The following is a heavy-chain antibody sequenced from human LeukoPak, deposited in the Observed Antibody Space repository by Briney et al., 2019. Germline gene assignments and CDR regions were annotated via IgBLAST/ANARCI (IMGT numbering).Heavy chain of an antibody. Sequence: GGSLRLSCAASGFTFSGFGMHWVRQAPGKGLEWVAYIHTDQTIQYYADSVKGRFTISRDNSKNTLYLQMKTLRGEGTAVYYCGREIQAPGKTLEYWGQGTLVTVSS. CDR3: GREIQAPGKTLEY. J-gene: IGHJ4*02. V-gene: IGHV3-30*02. CDR2: IHTDQTIQ. CDR1: GFTFSGFG.